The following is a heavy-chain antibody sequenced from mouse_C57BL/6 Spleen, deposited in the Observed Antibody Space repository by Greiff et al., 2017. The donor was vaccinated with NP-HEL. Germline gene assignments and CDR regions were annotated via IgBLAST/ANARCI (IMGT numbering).Heavy chain of an antibody. V-gene: IGHV1-62-2*01. CDR1: GYTFTEYT. CDR2: FYPGSGST. J-gene: IGHJ3*01. D-gene: IGHD2-1*01. CDR3: ARHEGAIYGNYGVWAY. Sequence: QVQLQQSGAELVKPGASVKLSCKASGYTFTEYTIHWVKQRPGQGLEWIGWFYPGSGSTKYNEKFKDKATLTADKSSSTVYMELSRMTSEDSAVYFYARHEGAIYGNYGVWAYWGQGTLVTVSA.